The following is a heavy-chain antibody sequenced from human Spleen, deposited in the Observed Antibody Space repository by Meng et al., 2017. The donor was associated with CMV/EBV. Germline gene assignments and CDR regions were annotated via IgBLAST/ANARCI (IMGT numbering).Heavy chain of an antibody. CDR3: ASRLGY. J-gene: IGHJ4*02. V-gene: IGHV4-59*01. CDR2: IYYSGTT. Sequence: SETLSLTCTVSGDSMSGYYWTWIRQPPGMGLDWIGNIYYSGTTNYKPSLKSRVSISIDTSRSQFSLKLSSVTAADTAVYYCASRLGYWGQGTLVTVSS. CDR1: GDSMSGYY.